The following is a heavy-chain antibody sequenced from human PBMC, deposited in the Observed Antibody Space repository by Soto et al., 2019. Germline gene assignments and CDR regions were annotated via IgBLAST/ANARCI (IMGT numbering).Heavy chain of an antibody. CDR1: GFSFSRFA. Sequence: GGSLRLSCAASGFSFSRFAMSWVRQAPGKGLEWVSALSGDSYYTYYAGSVKGRFTISRDNSKNTLYLQMIGLRAEDTAVYYCAKDVVSQWLALGLICGQGTMVTVSS. V-gene: IGHV3-23*01. D-gene: IGHD6-19*01. CDR2: LSGDSYYT. J-gene: IGHJ3*02. CDR3: AKDVVSQWLALGLI.